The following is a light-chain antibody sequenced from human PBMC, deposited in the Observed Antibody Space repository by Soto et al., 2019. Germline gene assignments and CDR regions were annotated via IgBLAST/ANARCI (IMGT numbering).Light chain of an antibody. CDR3: SSYTTGSTLPWV. CDR2: GVN. V-gene: IGLV2-14*01. J-gene: IGLJ1*01. Sequence: QSALTQPASVSGSPGQSITLSCTGSSNDIGTYEYVSWHQHHPGRAPKLIIFGVNDRPSGISDRFSGSKSGNTASLTIFGLQLEDEAVYYCSSYTTGSTLPWVFGTGAKV. CDR1: SNDIGTYEY.